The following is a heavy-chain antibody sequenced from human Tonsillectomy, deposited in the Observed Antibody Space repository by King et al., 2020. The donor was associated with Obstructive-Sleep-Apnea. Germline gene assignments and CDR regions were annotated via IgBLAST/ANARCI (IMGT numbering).Heavy chain of an antibody. CDR3: TTASLLWFGEFYFDY. D-gene: IGHD3-10*01. Sequence: VPLVESGGGLVKPGGSLRLTCAASGFTFSYAWMSWVRQAPGKGLEWVGRIKSKTDGETTDYAAPVKGRFTISRDDSKNTLYLQMNSLKTEDTAVYYCTTASLLWFGEFYFDYWGQGTLVTVSS. CDR2: IKSKTDGETT. J-gene: IGHJ4*02. V-gene: IGHV3-15*01. CDR1: GFTFSYAW.